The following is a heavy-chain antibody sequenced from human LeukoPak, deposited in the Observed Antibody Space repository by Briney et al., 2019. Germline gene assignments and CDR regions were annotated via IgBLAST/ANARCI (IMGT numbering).Heavy chain of an antibody. V-gene: IGHV1-46*01. CDR1: GYTFTSYY. CDR2: INPSGGST. J-gene: IGHJ4*02. CDR3: ASGAGTTGTTSFAY. Sequence: ASVKVSCKASGYTFTSYYMHWVRQAPGQGLEWMGIINPSGGSTSYAQKFQGKVTMTIDTSTSTLYVELSSLRSEDTAVYYCASGAGTTGTTSFAYWGQGTLVTVSS. D-gene: IGHD1-1*01.